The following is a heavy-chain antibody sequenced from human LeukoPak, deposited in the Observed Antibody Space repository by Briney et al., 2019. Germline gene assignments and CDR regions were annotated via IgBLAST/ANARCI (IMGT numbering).Heavy chain of an antibody. CDR2: ISPYNDNI. V-gene: IGHV1-18*01. Sequence: GASVKVSCKASGYTFTSSVISWVRQAPGQGLEWMGWISPYNDNINYAQKLQGRVTMTTDTSTSTAYMELRSLRSDDTAVYYCARALGYQLLSWWFDPWGQGTLVTVSS. J-gene: IGHJ5*02. CDR3: ARALGYQLLSWWFDP. CDR1: GYTFTSSV. D-gene: IGHD2-2*01.